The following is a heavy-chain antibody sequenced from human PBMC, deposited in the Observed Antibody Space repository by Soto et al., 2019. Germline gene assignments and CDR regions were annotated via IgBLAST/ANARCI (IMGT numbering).Heavy chain of an antibody. CDR2: ISYDGSNK. D-gene: IGHD2-15*01. Sequence: GGSLRLSCAASGFTFSTYAMHWVRQAPGKGLEWVAVISYDGSNKYYADSVKGRFTISRDNSRHTLDLQMNSLRTEDTAVYYCASLLLLPTHFWGQGSLVTVSS. J-gene: IGHJ4*02. CDR3: ASLLLLPTHF. V-gene: IGHV3-30-3*01. CDR1: GFTFSTYA.